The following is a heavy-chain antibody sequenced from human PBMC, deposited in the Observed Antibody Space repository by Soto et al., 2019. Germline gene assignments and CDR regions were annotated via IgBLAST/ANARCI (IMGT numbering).Heavy chain of an antibody. CDR3: AIGWAVAGTRIDQYYYGTDI. CDR2: IIPIFGTT. D-gene: IGHD6-19*01. CDR1: GGTFSSYA. Sequence: QVQLVQSGADVKKPGSSVKVSCKASGGTFSSYAISWVRQAPGQGLEWMGGIIPIFGTTNYAQKFQGRVTITADESTSTAYMELSSLRSEDTAVYYCAIGWAVAGTRIDQYYYGTDIWGQGTTVTVSS. V-gene: IGHV1-69*01. J-gene: IGHJ6*02.